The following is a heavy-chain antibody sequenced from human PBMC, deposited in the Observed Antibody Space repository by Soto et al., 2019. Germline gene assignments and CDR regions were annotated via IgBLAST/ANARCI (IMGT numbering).Heavy chain of an antibody. V-gene: IGHV1-69*13. Sequence: GGSVEVVCRASGGPLSSYAIRLVRQAPKQGLEWMGGIIPIFGTANYAQKLQGRVTITADESTSTAYMELSSLRSEDTAVYYCASASGYGDSLGYYYYGMDFWGQGPTVTVSS. CDR3: ASASGYGDSLGYYYYGMDF. J-gene: IGHJ6*01. CDR2: IIPIFGTA. CDR1: GGPLSSYA. D-gene: IGHD4-17*01.